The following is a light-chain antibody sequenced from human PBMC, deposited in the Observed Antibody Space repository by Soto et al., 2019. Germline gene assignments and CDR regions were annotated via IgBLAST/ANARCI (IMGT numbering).Light chain of an antibody. CDR2: KAS. CDR3: QHYHDYSPYT. J-gene: IGKJ2*01. Sequence: DIPMTHSPSTLSASVGDRVTITCRASQSISNSLAWHQQKPGKAPKLLIYKASSLESGVPSRFSGRGSGTEFTLTISSLQPDDFATYYCQHYHDYSPYTFGQGTKLEIK. V-gene: IGKV1-5*03. CDR1: QSISNS.